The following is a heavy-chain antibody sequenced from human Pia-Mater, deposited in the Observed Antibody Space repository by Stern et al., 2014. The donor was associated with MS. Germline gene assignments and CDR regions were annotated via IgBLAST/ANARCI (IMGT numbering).Heavy chain of an antibody. Sequence: MQLVQSGAEVKKPGESLKISCKASGYIFTNYWIGWVRQMPGKGLEWMGIIYPDDSDTRYSPSFQGQVTISADKSISTAYLHLSSLKASDTAMYFCARHEEGGTVLTGWGQGTLITVSS. J-gene: IGHJ4*02. CDR2: IYPDDSDT. CDR1: GYIFTNYW. V-gene: IGHV5-51*01. CDR3: ARHEEGGTVLTG. D-gene: IGHD4-17*01.